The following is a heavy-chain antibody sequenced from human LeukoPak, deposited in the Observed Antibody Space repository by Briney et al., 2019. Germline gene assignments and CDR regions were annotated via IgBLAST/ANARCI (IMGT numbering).Heavy chain of an antibody. V-gene: IGHV3-30-3*01. CDR2: ISYDGSNK. Sequence: SGGSLRLSCAASGFTFSSYAMHWVRQDPGKGLEWVAVISYDGSNKYYADSVKGRFTISRDNSKNTLYLQMNSLRAEDTAVYYCARDPRINYYYYYMDVWGKGTTVTVSS. CDR1: GFTFSSYA. CDR3: ARDPRINYYYYYMDV. J-gene: IGHJ6*03.